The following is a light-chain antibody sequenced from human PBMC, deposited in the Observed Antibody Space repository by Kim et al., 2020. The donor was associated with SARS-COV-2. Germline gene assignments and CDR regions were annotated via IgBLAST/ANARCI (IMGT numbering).Light chain of an antibody. CDR3: QVWDTGDHREV. CDR1: NIGSKS. V-gene: IGLV3-21*04. J-gene: IGLJ3*02. Sequence: SNELTQPPSVSVTPGKTARITCGGNNIGSKSVHWYQQKPGQAPVLVIYHDSDRPSGIPERFSGANSGNTATLTISTIEAGDEADYYCQVWDTGDHREVFGGGTKLTVL. CDR2: HDS.